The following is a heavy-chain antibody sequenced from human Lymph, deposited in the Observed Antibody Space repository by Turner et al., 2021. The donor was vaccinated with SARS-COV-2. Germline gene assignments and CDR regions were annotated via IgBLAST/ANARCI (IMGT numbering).Heavy chain of an antibody. CDR1: GFTASSNY. CDR2: IYSGGST. V-gene: IGHV3-53*01. J-gene: IGHJ6*02. Sequence: EVQLVESGGGLLLPGRSQRLSCAASGFTASSNYMTWVRQAPGKGLEWVSSIYSGGSTYYADSVKGRVTISRDNSKKTLYLQMNSLGAEDTAIYYCARDLQLYGMDVWGQGTTVTVSS. CDR3: ARDLQLYGMDV. D-gene: IGHD1-1*01.